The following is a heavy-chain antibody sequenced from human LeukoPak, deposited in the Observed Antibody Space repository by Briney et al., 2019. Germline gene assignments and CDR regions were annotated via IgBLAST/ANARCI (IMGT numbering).Heavy chain of an antibody. Sequence: GGSLRLSCAASGFTFSSYAMSWVRQAPGKGLEWVSAISGSGGSTYYADSVKGRFTISRDNSKNTLYLQMNSLRAEDTAVYYCAKVRTSSIAARASRGFDYWGQGTLVTVSS. V-gene: IGHV3-23*01. J-gene: IGHJ4*02. CDR3: AKVRTSSIAARASRGFDY. D-gene: IGHD6-6*01. CDR2: ISGSGGST. CDR1: GFTFSSYA.